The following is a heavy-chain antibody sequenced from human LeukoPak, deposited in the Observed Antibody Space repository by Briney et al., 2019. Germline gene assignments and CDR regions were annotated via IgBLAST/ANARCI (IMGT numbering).Heavy chain of an antibody. D-gene: IGHD6-13*01. CDR2: TYSGSDT. J-gene: IGHJ4*02. CDR1: GFTVSSNY. V-gene: IGHV3-53*01. Sequence: GGSLRLSCAASGFTVSSNYMSWVRQAPGKGLEWVSVTYSGSDTYYADSVKGRFTISRDNSKNTLYLQMNSLRAEDTAVYYCARLGMIQAYSTEDYWGQGTLVTVSS. CDR3: ARLGMIQAYSTEDY.